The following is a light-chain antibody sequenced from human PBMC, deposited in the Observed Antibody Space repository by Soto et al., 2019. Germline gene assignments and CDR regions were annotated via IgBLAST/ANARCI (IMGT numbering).Light chain of an antibody. Sequence: QSVLTQPASVSGSPGQSIAISCTGTSSDVGGYNYVSWYQQHPGKAPKLMIYDVSNRPSGVYNRFSGSKSGNTASLTISGLQAEDEADYYCCSYTTSSTYGFGTGTKVTVL. V-gene: IGLV2-14*03. CDR1: SSDVGGYNY. CDR3: CSYTTSSTYG. J-gene: IGLJ1*01. CDR2: DVS.